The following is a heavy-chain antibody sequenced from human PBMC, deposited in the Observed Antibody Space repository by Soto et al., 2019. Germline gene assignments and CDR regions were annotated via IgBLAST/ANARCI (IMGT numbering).Heavy chain of an antibody. Sequence: GGSLRLSCAASGFAFSDYYMSWIRQAPGKGLEWVSYISSSGSTIYYADSVKGRFTISRDNAKNSLYLQMNSLRAEDTAVYYCARDKEDYYGSGSPFSPSDYWGQGTLVTVSS. V-gene: IGHV3-11*01. D-gene: IGHD3-10*01. CDR1: GFAFSDYY. J-gene: IGHJ4*02. CDR2: ISSSGSTI. CDR3: ARDKEDYYGSGSPFSPSDY.